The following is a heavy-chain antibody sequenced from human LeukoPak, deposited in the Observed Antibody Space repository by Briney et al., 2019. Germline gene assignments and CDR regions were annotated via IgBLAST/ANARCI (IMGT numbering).Heavy chain of an antibody. CDR2: IYYSGST. D-gene: IGHD4-17*01. J-gene: IGHJ6*03. V-gene: IGHV4-59*12. CDR1: GGSISSYY. Sequence: PSETLSLTCTVSGGSISSYYWSWIRQPPGKGLEWIGYIYYSGSTNYNPSLKSRVTMSVDKSKNQFSLKVSSVTAADTAVYYCARPAVTTGYYYYMDVWGNGTTVIISS. CDR3: ARPAVTTGYYYYMDV.